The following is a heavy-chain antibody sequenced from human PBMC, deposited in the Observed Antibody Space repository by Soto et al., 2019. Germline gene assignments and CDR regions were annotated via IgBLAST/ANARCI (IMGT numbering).Heavy chain of an antibody. J-gene: IGHJ4*02. V-gene: IGHV4-39*01. D-gene: IGHD1-26*01. CDR2: IYYSGST. CDR3: ARLAGGLIDY. CDR1: GGSISSSSYY. Sequence: QLQLQESGPGLVKPSDTLSLTCTVSGGSISSSSYYWGWIRQPPGKGLEWIGSIYYSGSTYYNPSLKSRVTISVDTSKNQFSLKLSSVTAADTAVYYCARLAGGLIDYWGQGTLVTVSS.